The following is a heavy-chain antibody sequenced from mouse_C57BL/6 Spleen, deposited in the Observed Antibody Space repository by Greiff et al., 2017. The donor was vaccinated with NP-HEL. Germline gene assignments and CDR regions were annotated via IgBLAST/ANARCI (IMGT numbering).Heavy chain of an antibody. Sequence: QVQLQQPGAELVKPGASVKLSCKASGYTFTSYWMQWVKQRPGQGLEWIGEIDPSDSYTNYNQKFKGKATLTVDTSSSTAYMQHSSLTSEDSAVYYCARKDYYGSSEYFDVWGTGTTVTVSS. J-gene: IGHJ1*03. V-gene: IGHV1-50*01. CDR2: IDPSDSYT. D-gene: IGHD1-1*01. CDR1: GYTFTSYW. CDR3: ARKDYYGSSEYFDV.